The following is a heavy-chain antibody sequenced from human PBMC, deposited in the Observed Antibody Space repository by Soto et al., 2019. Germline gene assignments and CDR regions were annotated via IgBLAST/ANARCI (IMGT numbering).Heavy chain of an antibody. CDR1: GGTFSSYA. Sequence: SVKVSCKASGGTFSSYAISWVRQAPGQGLEWMGGIIPIFGTANYAQKFQGRVTITADESTSTAYMELSSLRSEDTAVYYCARVTRYYDSSGYYYADAFDIWGQGTMVTVSS. D-gene: IGHD3-22*01. CDR2: IIPIFGTA. CDR3: ARVTRYYDSSGYYYADAFDI. V-gene: IGHV1-69*13. J-gene: IGHJ3*02.